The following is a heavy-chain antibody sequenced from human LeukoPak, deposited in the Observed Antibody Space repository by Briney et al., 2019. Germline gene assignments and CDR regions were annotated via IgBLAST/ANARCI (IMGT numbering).Heavy chain of an antibody. D-gene: IGHD5-18*01. CDR3: ARGGLDTKRGGYFDY. CDR1: GGSVSSGSSS. Sequence: PSETLSLTCSVSGGSVSSGSSSWSWIRQPPGKGLEWIGEISHSGSSYYNPSLQSRVTLSVDPSRSQFSLRLNSVTAADTGLYSCARGGLDTKRGGYFDYWGQGILVAVSS. V-gene: IGHV4-39*07. J-gene: IGHJ4*02. CDR2: ISHSGSS.